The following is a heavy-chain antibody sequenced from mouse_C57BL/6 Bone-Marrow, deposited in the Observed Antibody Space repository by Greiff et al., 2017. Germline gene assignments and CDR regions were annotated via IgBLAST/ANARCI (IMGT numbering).Heavy chain of an antibody. CDR1: GYTFTSYW. Sequence: QVQLQQPGTELVKPGASVKLSCKASGYTFTSYWMHWVKQRPGQGLEWIGNINPSNGGTNYNEKFKSKATLTVDKPSSTAYMQLSSLTSEDSAVYYCAREGYDYDWFAYWGQGTLVTVSA. CDR3: AREGYDYDWFAY. D-gene: IGHD2-4*01. CDR2: INPSNGGT. V-gene: IGHV1-53*01. J-gene: IGHJ3*01.